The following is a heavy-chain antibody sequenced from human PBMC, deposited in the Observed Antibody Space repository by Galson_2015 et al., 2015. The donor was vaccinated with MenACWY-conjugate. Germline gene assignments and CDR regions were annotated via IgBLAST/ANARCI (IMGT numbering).Heavy chain of an antibody. D-gene: IGHD5-24*01. CDR2: LSGSGGST. CDR1: GVTFRRYA. J-gene: IGHJ1*01. Sequence: SPRLSCAVSGVTFRRYAARWVRQAPGKGLEWASALSGSGGSTCSADPVKGRFTISRDNSKNTLYLQMNSLRAEDTAVYYCAKERGDGPLFQHWGQGTLVTVSS. V-gene: IGHV3-23*01. CDR3: AKERGDGPLFQH.